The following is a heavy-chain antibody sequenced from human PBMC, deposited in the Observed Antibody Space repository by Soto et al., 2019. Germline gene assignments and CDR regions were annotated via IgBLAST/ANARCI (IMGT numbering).Heavy chain of an antibody. CDR2: VYHGGTT. D-gene: IGHD6-19*01. J-gene: IGHJ4*01. Sequence: PAESLSPPGTVPGYSVTSASYWACVRHPPGEWREWGACVYHGGTTFYNPSLKSRITISLDTSNNQFSLKLTSVTAADTAVYYCARVHVMVVAGSIFDYWGHGNLVTVSS. CDR1: GYSVTSASY. V-gene: IGHV4-38-2*02. CDR3: ARVHVMVVAGSIFDY.